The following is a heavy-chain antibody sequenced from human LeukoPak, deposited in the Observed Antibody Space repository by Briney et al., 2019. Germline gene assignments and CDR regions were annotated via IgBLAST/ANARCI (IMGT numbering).Heavy chain of an antibody. D-gene: IGHD1-7*01. Sequence: GASVKVSCKVSGYTLTELSMHWVRQAPGKGLEWMGGFDPEDGETIYAQKFQGRVTMTEDTSTDTAYMELSSLRSEDTAVYYCAGSERSLHNWNYGYAVDYWGQGTLVTVSS. CDR1: GYTLTELS. CDR2: FDPEDGET. J-gene: IGHJ4*02. CDR3: AGSERSLHNWNYGYAVDY. V-gene: IGHV1-24*01.